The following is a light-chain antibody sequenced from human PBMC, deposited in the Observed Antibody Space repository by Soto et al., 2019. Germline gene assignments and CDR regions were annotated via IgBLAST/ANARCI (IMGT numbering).Light chain of an antibody. CDR1: SSDVGGYNY. V-gene: IGLV2-14*01. J-gene: IGLJ1*01. CDR2: DVS. Sequence: QSVLTQPASVSGSPRQSITISCTGTSSDVGGYNYVSWYQQHPGKAPKLMIYDVSNRPSGVSNRFSGSKSGNTASLTISGLQAEDEADYYCRSYTRSSDNYVFGTGTKVTVL. CDR3: RSYTRSSDNYV.